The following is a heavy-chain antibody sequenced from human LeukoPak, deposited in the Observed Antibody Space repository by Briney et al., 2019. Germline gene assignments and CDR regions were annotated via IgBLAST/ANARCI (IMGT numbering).Heavy chain of an antibody. CDR3: ARDADLYGDYGIDY. V-gene: IGHV3-48*01. J-gene: IGHJ4*02. Sequence: PGGSLRLSCAASELSVGSNYMTWVRQAPGKGLEWVSYISSSSSTIYYADSVKGRFTISRDNAKNSLYLQMNSLRAEDTAVYYCARDADLYGDYGIDYWGQGTLVTVSS. CDR2: ISSSSSTI. CDR1: ELSVGSNY. D-gene: IGHD4-17*01.